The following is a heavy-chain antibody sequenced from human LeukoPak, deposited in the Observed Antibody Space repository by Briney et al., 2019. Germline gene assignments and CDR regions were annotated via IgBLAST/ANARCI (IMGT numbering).Heavy chain of an antibody. Sequence: GGSLRLSCAASGFTFSIFWMSWVRQAPGKGLEWVANIKQDGSAKYYVDSVKGRFTISRGNARNSLYLEMNNLRAEDTAIYYCATSYDSSGNSWGQGTLVTVSS. CDR1: GFTFSIFW. CDR2: IKQDGSAK. D-gene: IGHD3-22*01. V-gene: IGHV3-7*01. J-gene: IGHJ4*02. CDR3: ATSYDSSGNS.